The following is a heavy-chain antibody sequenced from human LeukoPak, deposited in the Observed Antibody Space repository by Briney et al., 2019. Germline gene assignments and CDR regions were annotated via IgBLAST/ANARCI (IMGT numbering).Heavy chain of an antibody. D-gene: IGHD3-22*01. Sequence: SGGSLRLSCVASGFTFSDHSMMWVRQAPGKGLEWVSSITGSGSNTYDADLVKGRFTISRDNSKNTLYLQMNSLRAEDTAVYYCAKDSRYYYDSSGYYHVSYFDYWGQGTLVTVSS. V-gene: IGHV3-23*01. CDR2: ITGSGSNT. CDR3: AKDSRYYYDSSGYYHVSYFDY. CDR1: GFTFSDHS. J-gene: IGHJ4*02.